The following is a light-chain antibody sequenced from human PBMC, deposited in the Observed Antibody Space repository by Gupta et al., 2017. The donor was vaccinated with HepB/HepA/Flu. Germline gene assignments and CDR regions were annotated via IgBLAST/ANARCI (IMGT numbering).Light chain of an antibody. CDR3: LHDHTYPLT. CDR1: QGINTY. CDR2: GVS. J-gene: IGKJ4*01. V-gene: IGKV1-16*01. Sequence: DIQMTQSPSSLSASVGDRVTITCRASQGINTYLAWFQQKPGKAPKSLIYGVSTLQSGVPSRFSGSGSGTDFTLTINSLQPEDSATYYCLHDHTYPLTFGGGTKVEIK.